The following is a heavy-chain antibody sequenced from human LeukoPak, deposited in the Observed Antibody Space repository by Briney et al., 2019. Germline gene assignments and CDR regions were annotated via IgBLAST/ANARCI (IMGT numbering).Heavy chain of an antibody. D-gene: IGHD6-13*01. CDR1: GGSISSSCYY. CDR2: IYYSGST. Sequence: SETLSLTCTVSGGSISSSCYYWGWIRQPPGKGLEWIGSIYYSGSTYYNPSLKSRVTISVDTSKNQLSLKLTSVTAADTAVYYCARHGGAAGGHWGQGTLVTDSS. J-gene: IGHJ4*02. CDR3: ARHGGAAGGH. V-gene: IGHV4-39*01.